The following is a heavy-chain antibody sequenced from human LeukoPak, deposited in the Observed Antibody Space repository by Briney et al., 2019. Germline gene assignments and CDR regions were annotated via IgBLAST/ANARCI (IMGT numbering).Heavy chain of an antibody. CDR3: ARVEGYAAILY. V-gene: IGHV4-61*02. D-gene: IGHD2-21*02. CDR2: IYTSGST. J-gene: IGHJ4*02. CDR1: GGSISSGSYY. Sequence: SETLSLTCTVSGGSISSGSYYWSWIRQPAGKGLEWIGRIYTSGSTNYNPSLKSRVPLSVGPSKNQFSLRLSSLTAPDTAVYYFARVEGYAAILYWGQGTLVTVSS.